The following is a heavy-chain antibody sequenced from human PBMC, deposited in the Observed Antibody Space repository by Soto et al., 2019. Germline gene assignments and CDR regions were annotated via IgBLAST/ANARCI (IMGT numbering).Heavy chain of an antibody. CDR3: ARDLWSHDAFDI. V-gene: IGHV1-69*08. Sequence: QVQLVQSGAEVKKPGSSVKVSCKASGGTFSSYTISWVRQAPGQGLEWMGRIIPILGIANYAQKFQGRVTIXAXXSTSTAYMELSSLRSEDTAVYYCARDLWSHDAFDIWGQGTMVTVSS. J-gene: IGHJ3*02. CDR2: IIPILGIA. D-gene: IGHD3-10*01. CDR1: GGTFSSYT.